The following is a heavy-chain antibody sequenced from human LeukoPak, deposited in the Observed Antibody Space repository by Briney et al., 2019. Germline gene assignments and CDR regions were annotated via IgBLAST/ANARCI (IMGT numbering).Heavy chain of an antibody. CDR3: VKGRVLRYFDWSH. CDR2: ISGSGDYI. CDR1: GFTFISYA. Sequence: GGSLRLSCAASGFTFISYAMSWVRQAPGKGLEWVSSISGSGDYIYYADSVKGRFTISRDNSKNTLYLQMNSLRVEDTAVYYCVKGRVLRYFDWSHWGQGTLVTVSS. V-gene: IGHV3-23*01. J-gene: IGHJ4*02. D-gene: IGHD3-9*01.